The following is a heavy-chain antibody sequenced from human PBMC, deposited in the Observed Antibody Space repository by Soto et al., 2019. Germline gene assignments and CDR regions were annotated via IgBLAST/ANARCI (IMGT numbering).Heavy chain of an antibody. CDR1: GGSISSGGYS. Sequence: QLQLQESGSGLVKPSQNLSLTCAVSGGSISSGGYSCNWIRQPPGKGLEWIGYIYHSGSTYYNPSLKRRVTIAVDRSKNQFSLKLSSVTAADTAVYYCARGMTTVTTFDYWGQGTLVTVSS. V-gene: IGHV4-30-2*01. CDR2: IYHSGST. CDR3: ARGMTTVTTFDY. J-gene: IGHJ4*02. D-gene: IGHD4-17*01.